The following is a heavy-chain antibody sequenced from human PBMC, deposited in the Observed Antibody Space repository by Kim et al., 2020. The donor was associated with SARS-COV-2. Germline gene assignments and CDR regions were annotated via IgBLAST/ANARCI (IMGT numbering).Heavy chain of an antibody. D-gene: IGHD2-2*01. Sequence: QKFQGRVTMTRNTSISTAYMELSSLRSEDTAVYYCARVPAAWYYYYGMDVWGQGTTVTVSS. CDR3: ARVPAAWYYYYGMDV. J-gene: IGHJ6*02. V-gene: IGHV1-8*01.